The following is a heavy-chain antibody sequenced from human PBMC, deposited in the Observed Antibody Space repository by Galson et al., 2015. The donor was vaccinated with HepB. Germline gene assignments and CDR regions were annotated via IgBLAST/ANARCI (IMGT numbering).Heavy chain of an antibody. V-gene: IGHV3-74*01. J-gene: IGHJ3*02. D-gene: IGHD3-16*01. Sequence: SLRLSCAASGFTFSSYWMHWVRQAPGKGLVWVSRINSDGSSTSYADSVKGRFTISRDNAKNTLYLQMNSLRAEDTAVYYCARASPPQSEYYDYVWGRPPDAFDIWGQGTMVTVSS. CDR1: GFTFSSYW. CDR3: ARASPPQSEYYDYVWGRPPDAFDI. CDR2: INSDGSST.